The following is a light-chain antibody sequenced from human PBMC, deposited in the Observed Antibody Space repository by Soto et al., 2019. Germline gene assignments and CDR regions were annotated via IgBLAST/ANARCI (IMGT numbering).Light chain of an antibody. CDR2: EGS. J-gene: IGLJ3*02. V-gene: IGLV2-23*01. CDR1: SSDVGTYNL. CDR3: CSYAGSNTGV. Sequence: QSVLTQPASVSGSPGQSITISCSGTSSDVGTYNLVSWYQQHPGKAPDLLIYEGSKRPSGVSNRFSGSKSGNTASLTISGLQAEDEADYYCCSYAGSNTGVFGGGTKLTVL.